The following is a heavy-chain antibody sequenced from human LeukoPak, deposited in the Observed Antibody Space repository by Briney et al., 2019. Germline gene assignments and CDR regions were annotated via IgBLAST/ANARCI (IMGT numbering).Heavy chain of an antibody. Sequence: SGGSLRLSCTASGFTFGDYAMSWFRQAPGKGLEWVGFIRSKAYGGTTEYAASVKGRFTISRDDSKSIAYLQMNSLKTEDTAVYYCTQWELQGGDAFDIWGQGTMVTVSS. CDR3: TQWELQGGDAFDI. J-gene: IGHJ3*02. D-gene: IGHD1-26*01. V-gene: IGHV3-49*03. CDR2: IRSKAYGGTT. CDR1: GFTFGDYA.